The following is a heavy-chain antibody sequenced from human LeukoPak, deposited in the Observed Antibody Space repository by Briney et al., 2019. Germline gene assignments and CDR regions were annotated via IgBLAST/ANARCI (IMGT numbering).Heavy chain of an antibody. Sequence: GGSLRLSCAASGFTFNNYWMTWVRQAPGKGLEWVANIKQDESEKYYVDSVKGRFTISRDNAKNSLYLQMNSLRAEDTAVYYCARDSLVGATTEFDYWGQGTLVTVSS. CDR2: IKQDESEK. J-gene: IGHJ4*02. CDR3: ARDSLVGATTEFDY. D-gene: IGHD1-26*01. V-gene: IGHV3-7*03. CDR1: GFTFNNYW.